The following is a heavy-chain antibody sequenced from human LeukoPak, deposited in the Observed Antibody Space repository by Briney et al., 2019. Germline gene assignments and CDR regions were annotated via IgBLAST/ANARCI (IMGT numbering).Heavy chain of an antibody. CDR3: ARGRGWLPTDY. Sequence: GSLRLSCAASGFTFSSYAMSWVRQAPGKGLEWIGEINHSGSTNYNPSLKSRVTISVDTSKNQFSLKLSSVTAADTAVYYCARGRGWLPTDYWGQGTLVTVSS. D-gene: IGHD5-24*01. CDR1: GFTFSSYA. V-gene: IGHV4-34*01. CDR2: INHSGST. J-gene: IGHJ4*02.